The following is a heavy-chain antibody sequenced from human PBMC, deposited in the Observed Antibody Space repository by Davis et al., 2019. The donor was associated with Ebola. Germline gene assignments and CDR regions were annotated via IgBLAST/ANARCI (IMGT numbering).Heavy chain of an antibody. Sequence: GESLKISCAASGFTFRTYAMSWVRQAPGKGLEWVSAISHSGGRTFYADSVKGRFTISRDNSKNTLNMQMNSLRVEDTAVYYCTATVTTSDYWGQGTLVTVSS. D-gene: IGHD4-17*01. J-gene: IGHJ4*02. V-gene: IGHV3-23*01. CDR2: ISHSGGRT. CDR3: TATVTTSDY. CDR1: GFTFRTYA.